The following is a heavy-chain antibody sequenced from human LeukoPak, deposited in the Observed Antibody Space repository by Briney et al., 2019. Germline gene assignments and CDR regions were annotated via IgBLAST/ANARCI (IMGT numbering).Heavy chain of an antibody. D-gene: IGHD7-27*01. J-gene: IGHJ2*01. Sequence: PGGSLILSCAASGFTVRSYDMHWVRQVAGKGLEWVSAISTASNPHYAASVQGRFTIFRANAENSLYLQMNSLSAEDTAVYYCARELGIEGYWYFDLWGRGTLVTVSS. CDR1: GFTVRSYD. CDR2: ISTASNP. CDR3: ARELGIEGYWYFDL. V-gene: IGHV3-13*05.